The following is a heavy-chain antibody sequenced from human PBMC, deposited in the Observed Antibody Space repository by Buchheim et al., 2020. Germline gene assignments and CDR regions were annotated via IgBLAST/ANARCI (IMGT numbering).Heavy chain of an antibody. J-gene: IGHJ4*02. Sequence: EVQLLESGGGLVQPGGSLRLSCAASGFTFSSYAMSWVRQAPGKGLEWVSAISGSGGSTYYADSVKGRFTISRDNYKKTLYLQMNSLRAEDTAVYYCAKDLGYCTNGVCYPSDYFDYWGQGTL. V-gene: IGHV3-23*01. CDR1: GFTFSSYA. CDR2: ISGSGGST. D-gene: IGHD2-8*01. CDR3: AKDLGYCTNGVCYPSDYFDY.